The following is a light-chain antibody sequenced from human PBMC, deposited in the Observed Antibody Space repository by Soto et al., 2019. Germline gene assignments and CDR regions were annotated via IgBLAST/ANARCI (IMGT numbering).Light chain of an antibody. CDR2: WAS. Sequence: DIVMTQSPDSLAVSLGERATINCKSSQSVLSSSNNENYLAWYHQKPGQPPKLLIYWASARDSGVPDRFSGSGSGTDFTLTISSLQAEDVAVYYCQQYYATPWTFGQGTKVEIK. CDR3: QQYYATPWT. V-gene: IGKV4-1*01. J-gene: IGKJ1*01. CDR1: QSVLSSSNNENY.